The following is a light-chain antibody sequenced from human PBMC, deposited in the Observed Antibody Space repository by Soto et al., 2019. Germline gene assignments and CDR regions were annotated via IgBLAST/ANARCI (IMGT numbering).Light chain of an antibody. CDR2: DVT. J-gene: IGLJ2*01. CDR1: SSNVGGFNF. V-gene: IGLV2-11*01. Sequence: QSALTQPASVSGSPGQSITISCTGTSSNVGGFNFVSWYQQHPGKAPKLMIYDVTKRPSGVPDRFSASKSGNTASLTISGLQAEDEADYYCCSYAGSYTFLFGGGTKLTVL. CDR3: CSYAGSYTFL.